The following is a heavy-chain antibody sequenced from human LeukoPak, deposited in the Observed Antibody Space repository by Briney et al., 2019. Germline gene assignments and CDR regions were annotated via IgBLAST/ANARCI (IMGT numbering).Heavy chain of an antibody. CDR2: IYYSGST. Sequence: SETLSLTCTVSGGSISSGDYYWSWIRQPPGKGLEWIGYIYYSGSTYYNPSLKSRVTISVDTSKNQFSLKLSSVTAADTAVYYCARVAVAGTDYFDYWGQGTLVTVSS. V-gene: IGHV4-30-4*01. CDR3: ARVAVAGTDYFDY. J-gene: IGHJ4*02. CDR1: GGSISSGDYY. D-gene: IGHD6-19*01.